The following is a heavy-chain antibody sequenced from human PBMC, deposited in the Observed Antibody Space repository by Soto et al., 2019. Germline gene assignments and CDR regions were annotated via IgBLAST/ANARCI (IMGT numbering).Heavy chain of an antibody. Sequence: QVQLVQSGAEVKKPGASVKVSCKASGYTFTSYYIHWVRQAPGQGLEWMGIINPSGGSTSYAQKFQGRVTMTRDTSTSTVYMELSSLRSEDTAVYYCARRGACISTSCSLDYWGQGTLFTVSS. CDR2: INPSGGST. J-gene: IGHJ4*02. D-gene: IGHD2-2*01. CDR1: GYTFTSYY. CDR3: ARRGACISTSCSLDY. V-gene: IGHV1-46*01.